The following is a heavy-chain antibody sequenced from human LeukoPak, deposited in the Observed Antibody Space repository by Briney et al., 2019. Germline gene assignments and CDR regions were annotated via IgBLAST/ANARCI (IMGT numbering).Heavy chain of an antibody. CDR1: GYIFTGYY. V-gene: IGHV1-2*02. CDR2: INPNSGGT. D-gene: IGHD5-12*01. CDR3: ARDLSWLLDC. J-gene: IGHJ4*02. Sequence: ASVKVSCKASGYIFTGYYMHWVRQAPGQGLEWMGWINPNSGGTNYAQNFQGRVTMTRDTSISTAYMELSRLRSDDTAVYYCARDLSWLLDCWGQGTLVTVSS.